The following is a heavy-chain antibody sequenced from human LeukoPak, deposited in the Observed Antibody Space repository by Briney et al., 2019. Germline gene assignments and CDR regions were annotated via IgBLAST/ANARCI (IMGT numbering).Heavy chain of an antibody. V-gene: IGHV4-59*08. CDR2: SYYSGTT. Sequence: TSETLSLTCTVSGGSITSYYWNWIRQPPGEGLEWIGYSYYSGTTNYSPSLKGRVTISVDTSQNQFSLKLNSVTAADTAVYYCAGDYNISPGSFDCWGQGTLVTVSS. CDR1: GGSITSYY. D-gene: IGHD1-14*01. J-gene: IGHJ4*02. CDR3: AGDYNISPGSFDC.